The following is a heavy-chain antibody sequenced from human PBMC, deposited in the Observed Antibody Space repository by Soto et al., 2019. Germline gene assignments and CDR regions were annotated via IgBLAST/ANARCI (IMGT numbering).Heavy chain of an antibody. CDR1: GFTFGGSA. D-gene: IGHD6-19*01. Sequence: GGSLRLSCAASGFTFGGSAMHWVRQASGKGLEWVGHIRSKTNSYATAYAESVKGMFTISRDDSMNTAYLQMNSLKTEDTAVYFCTRQTDAVQWLVVPTDYNFDYWGQGTLVTVSS. CDR3: TRQTDAVQWLVVPTDYNFDY. CDR2: IRSKTNSYAT. J-gene: IGHJ4*02. V-gene: IGHV3-73*01.